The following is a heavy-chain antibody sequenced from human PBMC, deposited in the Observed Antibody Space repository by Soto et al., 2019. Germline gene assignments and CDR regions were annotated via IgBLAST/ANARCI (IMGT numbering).Heavy chain of an antibody. Sequence: PSETLSLTYNVSGGSISSYYWTWLRQPPGEGLEWIGYIPSSGTTNYNPSLKSRVTLSVPTSKNQFSLNLSSLTAADTAVYYCARGSGINGTIDYWGQGTLVTVSS. CDR1: GGSISSYY. J-gene: IGHJ4*02. V-gene: IGHV4-59*01. CDR3: ARGSGINGTIDY. CDR2: IPSSGTT. D-gene: IGHD1-20*01.